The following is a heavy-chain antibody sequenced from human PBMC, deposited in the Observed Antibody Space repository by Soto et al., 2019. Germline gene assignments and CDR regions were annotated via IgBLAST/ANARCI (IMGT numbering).Heavy chain of an antibody. V-gene: IGHV4-34*01. D-gene: IGHD3-22*01. J-gene: IGHJ4*02. CDR1: GGSFSGYY. CDR2: INHSGST. CDR3: ARGWLGRYYYDSSGYYDY. Sequence: SETLSLTCAVYGGSFSGYYWSWIRQPPGKGLEWIGEINHSGSTNCNPSLKSRVTISVDTSKNQFSLKLSSVTAADTAVYYCARGWLGRYYYDSSGYYDYWGQGTLVTVSS.